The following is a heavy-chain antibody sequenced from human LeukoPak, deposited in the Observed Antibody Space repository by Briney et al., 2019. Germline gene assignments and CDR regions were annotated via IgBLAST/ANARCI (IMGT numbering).Heavy chain of an antibody. J-gene: IGHJ4*02. CDR1: GFTVSSNY. D-gene: IGHD3-16*02. V-gene: IGHV3-66*01. CDR3: ARADYVWGSYRRGRGKLFDY. Sequence: GGSLRLSCAASGFTVSSNYMSWVRQAPGKGLEWVSVIYSGGSTYYADSVKGRFTISRDNSKNTLYLQMNSLRAEDTAVYYCARADYVWGSYRRGRGKLFDYWGQGTLVTVSS. CDR2: IYSGGST.